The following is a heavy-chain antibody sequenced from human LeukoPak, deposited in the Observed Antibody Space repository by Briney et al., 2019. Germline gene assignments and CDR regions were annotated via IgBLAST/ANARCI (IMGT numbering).Heavy chain of an antibody. CDR3: ARAEGYSSSSNFDY. J-gene: IGHJ4*02. CDR1: GGTFSSYA. V-gene: IGHV1-18*01. D-gene: IGHD6-6*01. Sequence: GASVKVSCKASGGTFSSYAISWVRQAPGQGLEWMGWISAYNGNTNYAQKLQGRVTMTTDTSTSTAYMELRSLRSDDTAVYYCARAEGYSSSSNFDYWGQGTLVTVSS. CDR2: ISAYNGNT.